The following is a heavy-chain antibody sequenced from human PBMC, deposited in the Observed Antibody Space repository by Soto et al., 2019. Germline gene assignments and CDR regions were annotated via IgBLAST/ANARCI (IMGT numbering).Heavy chain of an antibody. CDR1: GGSISSGGYY. Sequence: QVQLQESGPGLVKPSQTLSLTCTVSGGSISSGGYYWSWIRQHPGKGLEWIGYIYYSGSTYYNPSLESRVTISVDTSKTQFSLKLSSMTAADTAVYYCARVSVQLWLSWYFDLWGRGPLVTVSS. CDR3: ARVSVQLWLSWYFDL. V-gene: IGHV4-31*03. J-gene: IGHJ2*01. CDR2: IYYSGST. D-gene: IGHD5-18*01.